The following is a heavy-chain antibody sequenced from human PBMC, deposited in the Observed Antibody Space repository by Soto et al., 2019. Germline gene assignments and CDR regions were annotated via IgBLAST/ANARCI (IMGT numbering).Heavy chain of an antibody. J-gene: IGHJ6*02. CDR2: ITSTSSTK. V-gene: IGHV3-48*02. CDR3: ARRITMVRGPYYYYAMDV. D-gene: IGHD3-10*01. Sequence: WGSLRLSCAASGFTFISHTINFFRHSPFKWLEWISYITSTSSTKNYADSVKGRFTISRDNANNSLYLQMNSLRDEDTAVYYCARRITMVRGPYYYYAMDVWGQGTTVTVSS. CDR1: GFTFISHT.